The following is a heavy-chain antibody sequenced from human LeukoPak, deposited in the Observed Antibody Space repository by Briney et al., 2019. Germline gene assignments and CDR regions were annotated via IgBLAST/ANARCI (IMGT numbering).Heavy chain of an antibody. J-gene: IGHJ3*02. V-gene: IGHV4-4*07. CDR3: IGGSWVKSAYASDI. CDR2: IYTSGST. D-gene: IGHD2-15*01. Sequence: PSESLSLTCTVSGGSISSYYWSWIRQPAGKGLEWIGRIYTSGSTNYNPSLKSRVTMSVDTSKNQFSLKLSSVTAADTAVYYCIGGSWVKSAYASDICGQGTMVTVSS. CDR1: GGSISSYY.